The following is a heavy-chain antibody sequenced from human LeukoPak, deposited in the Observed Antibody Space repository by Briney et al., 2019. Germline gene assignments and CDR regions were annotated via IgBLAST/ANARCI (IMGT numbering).Heavy chain of an antibody. CDR2: INPNSGGT. D-gene: IGHD5-12*01. Sequence: ASVKVSCKASGYTLTGYYMHWVRQAPGHGLEWMGWINPNSGGTNFAQKFQGRVTMTRDTSISTAYMELSRLRSDDTAVYFCARVGYSGYVLEFWGQGTLVTVSS. CDR3: ARVGYSGYVLEF. CDR1: GYTLTGYY. J-gene: IGHJ4*02. V-gene: IGHV1-2*02.